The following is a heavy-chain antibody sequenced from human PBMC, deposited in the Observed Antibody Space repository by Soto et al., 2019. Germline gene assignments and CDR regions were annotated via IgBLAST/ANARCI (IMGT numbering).Heavy chain of an antibody. V-gene: IGHV3-7*01. CDR1: TFTFSNYW. J-gene: IGHJ5*02. CDR2: MDLDGSTK. D-gene: IGHD2-8*01. Sequence: GGSLRLSCAASTFTFSNYWMSWVRQAPGKGLEWVANMDLDGSTKNYVDSVKGRFTISRDNAKKSLYLQMNSLRAEDTAIYYCARDNGYNWFDPWGQGALVTVSS. CDR3: ARDNGYNWFDP.